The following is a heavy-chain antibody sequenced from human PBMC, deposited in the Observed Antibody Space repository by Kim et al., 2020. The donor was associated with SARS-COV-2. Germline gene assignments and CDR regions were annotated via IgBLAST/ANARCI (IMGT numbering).Heavy chain of an antibody. CDR3: AIGGHWSSPRFDY. J-gene: IGHJ4*02. V-gene: IGHV1-69*01. D-gene: IGHD3-3*01. Sequence: YARRFQGMVTIAADESTSTAYVELSRLRSEDTAVYYCAIGGHWSSPRFDYWGQGTLVTVSS.